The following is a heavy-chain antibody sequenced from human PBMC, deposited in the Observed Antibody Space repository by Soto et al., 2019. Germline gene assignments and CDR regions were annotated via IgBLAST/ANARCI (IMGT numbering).Heavy chain of an antibody. CDR2: IYSGGSR. CDR3: TRALPNFETTGHYIDY. Sequence: GGSLRLSCSASGFTVSNHYMTWVRQAPGKGLEWVSVIYSGGSRYYADSVKGRFAISRDHSKNTLYLQMNSLTAEDTAVYYCTRALPNFETTGHYIDYWGQGTLVTVSS. J-gene: IGHJ4*02. V-gene: IGHV3-53*01. CDR1: GFTVSNHY. D-gene: IGHD2-8*02.